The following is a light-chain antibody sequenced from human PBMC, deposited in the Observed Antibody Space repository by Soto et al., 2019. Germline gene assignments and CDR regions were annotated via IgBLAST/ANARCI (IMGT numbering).Light chain of an antibody. CDR1: SSDVGGYDY. CDR2: EVS. J-gene: IGLJ1*01. V-gene: IGLV2-8*01. CDR3: TSYEGGNNYL. Sequence: QSVLTQPPSASGSPGQPVTISCTGTSSDVGGYDYVSWYQQYPGKAPKLLIYEVSKRPSGVPDRFSGSKTGNTAPLTVSGLQADDEADYYCTSYEGGNNYLFGTGTKFTVL.